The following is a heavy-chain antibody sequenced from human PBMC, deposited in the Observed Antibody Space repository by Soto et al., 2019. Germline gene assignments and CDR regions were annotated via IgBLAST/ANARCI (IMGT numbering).Heavy chain of an antibody. J-gene: IGHJ3*02. CDR1: VGSFSGYY. Sequence: PSQTLSLTCSVDVGSFSGYYCICILRPPGKGLEWIGEINHSGSTNYNPSLKSRVTISVDTSKNQFSLKLSSVTAADTAVYYCARRCSGGSCVAFDIWGQGTMVTVSS. CDR3: ARRCSGGSCVAFDI. CDR2: INHSGST. V-gene: IGHV4-34*01. D-gene: IGHD2-15*01.